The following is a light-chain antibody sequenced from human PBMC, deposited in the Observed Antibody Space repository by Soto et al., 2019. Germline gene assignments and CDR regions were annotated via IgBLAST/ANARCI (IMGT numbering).Light chain of an antibody. V-gene: IGLV2-11*01. CDR3: CSFAGSYSYV. CDR1: SSDVGRYDY. Sequence: QSVLTQPRSVSASPGQSVTISCTGTSSDVGRYDYVSWCQQHPGKAPKLIVYDVTERPSGVPDRFSGSKSGNTASLTISGLQAEDEADYSCCSFAGSYSYVFGSGTKLTVL. J-gene: IGLJ1*01. CDR2: DVT.